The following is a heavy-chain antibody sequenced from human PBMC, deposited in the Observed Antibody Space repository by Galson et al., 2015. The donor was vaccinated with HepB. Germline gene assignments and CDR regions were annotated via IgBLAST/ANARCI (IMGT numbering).Heavy chain of an antibody. CDR1: GGTFSSYA. Sequence: SVKVSCKASGGTFSSYAISWVRQAPGQGLEWMGGIIPIFGTANYAQKFQGRVTITADESTSTAYMELSSLRSEDTAVYYCARGRQQLDRFDYWGQGTLVTVSS. CDR2: IIPIFGTA. CDR3: ARGRQQLDRFDY. J-gene: IGHJ4*02. V-gene: IGHV1-69*13. D-gene: IGHD6-13*01.